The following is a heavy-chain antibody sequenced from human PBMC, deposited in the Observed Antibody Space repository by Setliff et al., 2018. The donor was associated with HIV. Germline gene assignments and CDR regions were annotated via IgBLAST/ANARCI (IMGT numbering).Heavy chain of an antibody. V-gene: IGHV4-39*01. Sequence: SETLSLTCSVSDASVNSNNYYWVWIRQTPGKGLEWIGSIYYSGAAYYNPSLKSRVSISVDTSKNQFSLSLSSVTAADTAVYFCSRLTRTSSTSYKGRFDPWGRGTLVTVSS. D-gene: IGHD6-13*01. CDR3: SRLTRTSSTSYKGRFDP. CDR1: DASVNSNNYY. CDR2: IYYSGAA. J-gene: IGHJ5*02.